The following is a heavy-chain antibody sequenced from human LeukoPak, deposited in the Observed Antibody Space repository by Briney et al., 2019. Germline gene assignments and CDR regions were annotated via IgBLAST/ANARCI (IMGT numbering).Heavy chain of an antibody. V-gene: IGHV3-48*04. CDR3: ARDRGGRPFDY. J-gene: IGHJ4*02. Sequence: PGGSLRLSCAASGFTFSTHDLNWVRQAPGKGLEWVSFISSRSSTIYYADSVKGRFTISRDNAKNSLYLQMNSLRAEDTALYHCARDRGGRPFDYWGQGTLVTVSS. CDR1: GFTFSTHD. D-gene: IGHD3-16*01. CDR2: ISSRSSTI.